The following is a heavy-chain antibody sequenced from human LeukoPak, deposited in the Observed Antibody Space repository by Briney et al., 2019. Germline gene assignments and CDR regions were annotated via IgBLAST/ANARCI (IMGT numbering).Heavy chain of an antibody. J-gene: IGHJ4*02. Sequence: GEDLKFSCKGSGYSFTSYWIGWLSQMPGKGLEWRGIIYPCDSDTRYSPSFQGQVTISVDTSTSTAYLQWSILKASDTAMYYCARARHCSGGSCYGEYWGQGTLVTVSS. V-gene: IGHV5-51*01. D-gene: IGHD2-15*01. CDR3: ARARHCSGGSCYGEY. CDR2: IYPCDSDT. CDR1: GYSFTSYW.